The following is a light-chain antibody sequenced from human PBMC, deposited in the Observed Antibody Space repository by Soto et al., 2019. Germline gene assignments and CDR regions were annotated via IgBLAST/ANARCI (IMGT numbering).Light chain of an antibody. Sequence: IVLTQSPGTLSLSPGERATVYRRVSQSVSRASLAWYHQRPGQAPRLLIYGASSRATGVPDRFSGGGSGTDFTLTISILEPEDLGVYYCQHYGQTFGPGTKVDIK. CDR2: GAS. CDR1: QSVSRAS. J-gene: IGKJ1*01. V-gene: IGKV3-20*01. CDR3: QHYGQT.